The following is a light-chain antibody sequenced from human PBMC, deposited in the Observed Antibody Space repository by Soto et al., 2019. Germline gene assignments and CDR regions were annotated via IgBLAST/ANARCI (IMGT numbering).Light chain of an antibody. Sequence: QSVLTQPASVSGSPGQAIAISCTGTSSDVGGFNYVSWYQHHPGKVPKLVIYDVTNRPPGGSDCFSGSQSGTTASLTISGLRAEDEADFYCCSFPTTSPYVFKTGTKAPV. CDR2: DVT. J-gene: IGLJ1*01. CDR1: SSDVGGFNY. CDR3: CSFPTTSPYV. V-gene: IGLV2-14*03.